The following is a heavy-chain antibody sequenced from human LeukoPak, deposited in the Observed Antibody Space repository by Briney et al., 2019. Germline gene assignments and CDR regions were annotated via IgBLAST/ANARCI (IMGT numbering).Heavy chain of an antibody. V-gene: IGHV4-39*01. D-gene: IGHD2-15*01. CDR2: IYHTGGS. J-gene: IGHJ4*02. CDR1: GGSITTGPYY. Sequence: PSETLSLTCTVSGGSITTGPYYWSWIRRPPGKGLEWIATIYHTGGSYYNSSLKGRATISVDTSKSQFSLKLSSVTAADTALYYCARSLVVAATVDYWGQGTLATVSS. CDR3: ARSLVVAATVDY.